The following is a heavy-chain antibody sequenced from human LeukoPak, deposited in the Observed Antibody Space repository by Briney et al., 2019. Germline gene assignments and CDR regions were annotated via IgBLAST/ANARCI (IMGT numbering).Heavy chain of an antibody. CDR3: TRDHCTSINCYEYNYYGMDV. CDR2: INPNSGGT. D-gene: IGHD2-2*01. CDR1: GYAFTGYS. V-gene: IGHV1-2*02. Sequence: GASVTVSCKASGYAFTGYSIHWVRQAPGQGLEWMGWINPNSGGTNFAQNFQGRVTMTRDTSISTAYMELSRLRSDDTAVYYCTRDHCTSINCYEYNYYGMDVWGQGTTVTVSS. J-gene: IGHJ6*02.